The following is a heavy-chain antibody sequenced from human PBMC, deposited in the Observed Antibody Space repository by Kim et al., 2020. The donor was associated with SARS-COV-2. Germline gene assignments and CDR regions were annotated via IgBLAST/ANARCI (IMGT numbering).Heavy chain of an antibody. CDR1: GFTFSNYV. J-gene: IGHJ4*02. V-gene: IGHV3-23*01. CDR3: AKESHSADFDY. D-gene: IGHD1-26*01. Sequence: GGSLRLSCAASGFTFSNYVMAWVRQAPGKGLEWVSGIGGSGCSTYYADSVKGRFTISRDNFRNTLYLQMNSLRAEDTAVYYGAKESHSADFDYWGQGTLVTVS. CDR2: IGGSGCST.